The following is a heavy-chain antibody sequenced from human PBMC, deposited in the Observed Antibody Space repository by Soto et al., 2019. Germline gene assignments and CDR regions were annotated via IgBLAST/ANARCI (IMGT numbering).Heavy chain of an antibody. CDR3: IHSRCGGDCLRSYSSHYYYGLDV. Sequence: SGPTLVNPPQTLTLTCSVSGFSLNTGGLGAGWIRQPPGKALEWLALIYWDDDKRYSPSLRNRLSISKDTSNNLVVFTMTNMDPVDTATYYCIHSRCGGDCLRSYSSHYYYGLDVWGQGTTVTVSS. CDR2: IYWDDDK. J-gene: IGHJ6*02. D-gene: IGHD2-21*02. V-gene: IGHV2-5*02. CDR1: GFSLNTGGLG.